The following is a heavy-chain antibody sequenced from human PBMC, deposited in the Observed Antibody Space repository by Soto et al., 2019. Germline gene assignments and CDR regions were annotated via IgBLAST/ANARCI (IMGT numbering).Heavy chain of an antibody. J-gene: IGHJ4*02. CDR1: GGSISSSNW. Sequence: PSETLSLTCAVSGGSISSSNWWSWVRQPPGKGLEWIGEIYHSGSTNYNPSLKSRVTISVDKSKNQFSLNLSSVTAADTAVYFCARAHNSFYDTSGYYIYFDYWGEGTLVNVSS. D-gene: IGHD3-22*01. CDR2: IYHSGST. V-gene: IGHV4-4*02. CDR3: ARAHNSFYDTSGYYIYFDY.